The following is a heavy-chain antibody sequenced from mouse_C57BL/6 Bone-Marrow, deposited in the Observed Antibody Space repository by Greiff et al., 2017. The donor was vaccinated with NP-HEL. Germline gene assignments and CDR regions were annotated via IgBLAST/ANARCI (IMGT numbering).Heavy chain of an antibody. V-gene: IGHV2-2*01. CDR1: GFSLTSYG. Sequence: VKLVESGPGLVQPSQSLSITCTVSGFSLTSYGVHWVRQSPGKGLEWLGVIRSGGSTDYNAAFISRLSISKDNSKSQVFFKMNSLQADDTAIYYCARGAHWGQGTLVTVSA. CDR3: ARGAH. CDR2: IRSGGST. J-gene: IGHJ3*01.